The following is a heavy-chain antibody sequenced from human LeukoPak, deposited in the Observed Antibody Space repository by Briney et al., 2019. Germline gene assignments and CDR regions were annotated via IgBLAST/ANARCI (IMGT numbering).Heavy chain of an antibody. Sequence: ASVKVSCKASGYTFTRYDINWVRQATGQGLEWLGWVNTKSGNTGSAQNFQGRVTITRDTSASTAYMELSSLRSEDTAVYYCARLLPEDYDILTGYYPAPFDYWGQGTLVTVSS. CDR1: GYTFTRYD. CDR2: VNTKSGNT. V-gene: IGHV1-8*03. J-gene: IGHJ4*02. D-gene: IGHD3-9*01. CDR3: ARLLPEDYDILTGYYPAPFDY.